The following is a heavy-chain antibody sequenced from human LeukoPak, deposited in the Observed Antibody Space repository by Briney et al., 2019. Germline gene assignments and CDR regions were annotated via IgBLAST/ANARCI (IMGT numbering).Heavy chain of an antibody. CDR1: GFTFSSYG. CDR3: AKIRSSSSRTLSISPPPEAFDI. CDR2: IRYDGSNK. J-gene: IGHJ3*02. Sequence: SGGSLRLSCAASGFTFSSYGMHWVRQAPGKGLEWVAFIRYDGSNKYYADSVKGRFTISRDNSKNTLYLQMNSLRAEDTAVYYCAKIRSSSSRTLSISPPPEAFDIWGQGTMVTVSS. D-gene: IGHD2-2*01. V-gene: IGHV3-30*02.